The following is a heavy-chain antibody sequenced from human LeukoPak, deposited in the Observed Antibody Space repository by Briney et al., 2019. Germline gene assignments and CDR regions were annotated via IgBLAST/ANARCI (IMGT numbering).Heavy chain of an antibody. D-gene: IGHD3-22*01. CDR1: GGSISSYY. CDR2: IYYSGST. J-gene: IGHJ3*02. CDR3: ARARPYDSSGYYYTGDAFDI. Sequence: SETLSLTCTVSGGSISSYYWSWIRQPPGRGLEWIGYIYYSGSTNYNPSLKSRVTISLDTSKNQFSLKLSSVTAADTAVYYCARARPYDSSGYYYTGDAFDIWGQGTMVTVSS. V-gene: IGHV4-59*01.